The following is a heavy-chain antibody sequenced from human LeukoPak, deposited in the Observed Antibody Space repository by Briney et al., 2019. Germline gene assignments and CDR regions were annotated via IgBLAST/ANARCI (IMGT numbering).Heavy chain of an antibody. V-gene: IGHV3-72*01. J-gene: IGHJ4*02. Sequence: PGGSLRLSCAASGGTFSDHYMDWVRQAPGKGLEWVGRSRSKANSYTTEYAASVKGRFTISRDDSQNSLYMQMNNLKTEDTAVYYCARGSGSYFDYWGQGTLVTVSS. D-gene: IGHD3-3*01. CDR1: GGTFSDHY. CDR2: SRSKANSYTT. CDR3: ARGSGSYFDY.